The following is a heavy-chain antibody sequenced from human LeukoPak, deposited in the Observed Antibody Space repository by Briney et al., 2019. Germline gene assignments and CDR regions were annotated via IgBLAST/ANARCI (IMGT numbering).Heavy chain of an antibody. V-gene: IGHV4-59*01. CDR1: GGSLSSYY. CDR3: ARGRYYYDSSGYYFGSPFDY. CDR2: IYYSGST. Sequence: SETLSLTCTVSGGSLSSYYWSWIRQPPGKGLEWIGYIYYSGSTNYNPSLKSRVTISVDTSKNQFSLKLSSVTAADTAVYYCARGRYYYDSSGYYFGSPFDYWGQGTLVTVSS. D-gene: IGHD3-22*01. J-gene: IGHJ4*02.